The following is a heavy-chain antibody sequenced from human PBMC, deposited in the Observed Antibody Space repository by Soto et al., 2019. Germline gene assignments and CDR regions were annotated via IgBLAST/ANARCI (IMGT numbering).Heavy chain of an antibody. CDR3: ASNSSASKGFDI. CDR1: GDSVSSNSAV. V-gene: IGHV6-1*01. D-gene: IGHD1-1*01. J-gene: IGHJ3*02. CDR2: TYYRSKWCN. Sequence: SQTHSLTCAISGDSVSSNSAVWNWIRQSPSRGLEWLGRTYYRSKWCNDYAVSVKSRITINPDTSKNQFSLELNSVTPEDTAVYHCASNSSASKGFDIWGQGTMVTVSS.